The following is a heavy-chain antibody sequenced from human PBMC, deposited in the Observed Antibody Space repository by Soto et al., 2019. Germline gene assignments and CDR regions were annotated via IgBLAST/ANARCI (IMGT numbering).Heavy chain of an antibody. Sequence: GGSLRLSCVASGFSLRSYDMSWVRQAPGKGLEWVSAIGGSGVTTYYADSVKGRFTISRDNSKNTVYLQMNSLRAEDTAVYHCAKAPIHIVVVVAATLWGQGTLVTVSS. V-gene: IGHV3-23*01. CDR2: IGGSGVTT. D-gene: IGHD2-15*01. CDR3: AKAPIHIVVVVAATL. J-gene: IGHJ4*02. CDR1: GFSLRSYD.